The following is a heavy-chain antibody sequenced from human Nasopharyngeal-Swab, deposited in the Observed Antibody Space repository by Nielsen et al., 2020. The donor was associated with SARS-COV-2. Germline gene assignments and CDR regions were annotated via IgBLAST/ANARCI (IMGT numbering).Heavy chain of an antibody. V-gene: IGHV3-23*01. J-gene: IGHJ3*02. Sequence: LRLSCAASGFTSSSYAMSWVRQAPGKGLEWVSAISGSGGSTYYADSVKGRFTISRDNSKNTLYMQMNSLRAEDTAVYYCASATVSSGWSNDAFDIWGQGTMVTVSS. CDR3: ASATVSSGWSNDAFDI. D-gene: IGHD6-19*01. CDR1: GFTSSSYA. CDR2: ISGSGGST.